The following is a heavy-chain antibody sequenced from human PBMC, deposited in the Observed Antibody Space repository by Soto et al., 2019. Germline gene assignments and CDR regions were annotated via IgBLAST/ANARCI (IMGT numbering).Heavy chain of an antibody. Sequence: QVQLVQSGAEVKKPGASVKVSCKASGYTFTSYYMHWVRQAPGQGLEWMGIINPSGGSTSYAQKFQGRVTMTRDTSTSTVYMELSSLRSEDTAVYYCARDTLGSMTTDTLDYYYGMDVWGQGTTVTVSS. V-gene: IGHV1-46*01. J-gene: IGHJ6*02. CDR1: GYTFTSYY. D-gene: IGHD4-17*01. CDR2: INPSGGST. CDR3: ARDTLGSMTTDTLDYYYGMDV.